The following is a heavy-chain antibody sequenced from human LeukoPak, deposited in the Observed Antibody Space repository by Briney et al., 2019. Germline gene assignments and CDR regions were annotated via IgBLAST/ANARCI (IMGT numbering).Heavy chain of an antibody. J-gene: IGHJ4*02. CDR1: GGSINGYF. CDR2: ILTNGNT. CDR3: ARSARVEPGTGYYFDS. Sequence: SETLSLTCTVSGGSINGYFWSWMRQPAGKGLEWIGRILTNGNTDYNPSLNSRVTMSMDTSRNQFSLKLRSVSAADTAVYYCARSARVEPGTGYYFDSWGQGTLVTVSS. V-gene: IGHV4-4*07. D-gene: IGHD2-15*01.